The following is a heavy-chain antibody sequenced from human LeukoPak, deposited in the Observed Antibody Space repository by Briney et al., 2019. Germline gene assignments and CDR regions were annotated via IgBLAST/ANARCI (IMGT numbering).Heavy chain of an antibody. V-gene: IGHV3-9*01. CDR1: GFPFDNYS. CDR3: AKGSSSSSSRNYFDH. J-gene: IGHJ4*02. CDR2: ISWSSGTI. D-gene: IGHD6-6*01. Sequence: GGSLRLSCAASGFPFDNYSMHWGRQAPGKGLEWVSGISWSSGTIAYADSVKGRFTISRDNANNSLYLQMSSLRPDDTAFYYCAKGSSSSSSRNYFDHWGQGTLVTVSS.